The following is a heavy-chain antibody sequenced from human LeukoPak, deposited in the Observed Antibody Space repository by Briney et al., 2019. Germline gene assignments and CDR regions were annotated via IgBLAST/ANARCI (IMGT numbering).Heavy chain of an antibody. Sequence: SGPTLVKPTQTLTLTCTFSGFSLSTSGVGVGWIRQPPGKALEWLALIYWNDDKRYSPSLKSRLTITKDTSKNQVVLTMTNMDPVDTATYHCAHSRVPYSSSWFDYWGQGTLVTVSS. V-gene: IGHV2-5*01. CDR1: GFSLSTSGVG. CDR3: AHSRVPYSSSWFDY. CDR2: IYWNDDK. J-gene: IGHJ5*01. D-gene: IGHD6-13*01.